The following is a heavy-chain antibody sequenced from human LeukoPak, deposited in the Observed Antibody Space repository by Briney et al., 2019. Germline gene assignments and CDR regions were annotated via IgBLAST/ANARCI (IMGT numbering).Heavy chain of an antibody. Sequence: GGSLRLSCAVSGLTLSNYWMNWVHQAPGKGLEWVANINPDGGEERYVDSVKGRFVISRDNSKTTLYLQMNSLRTEDTAVYYCAKESTWTGTDTNYFDYWGQGTLVTVSS. CDR2: INPDGGEE. CDR3: AKESTWTGTDTNYFDY. V-gene: IGHV3-7*01. CDR1: GLTLSNYW. J-gene: IGHJ4*02. D-gene: IGHD3/OR15-3a*01.